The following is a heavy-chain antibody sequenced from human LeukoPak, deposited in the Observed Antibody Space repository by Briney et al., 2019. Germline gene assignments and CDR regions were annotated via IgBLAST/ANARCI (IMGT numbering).Heavy chain of an antibody. CDR3: ARGTTFVVVAATDYYGMDV. D-gene: IGHD2-15*01. J-gene: IGHJ6*02. CDR2: INHSGST. V-gene: IGHV4-34*01. Sequence: SETLSLTCAVYGGSFSGYYWSWIRQPPGKGLEWIGEINHSGSTNYNPSLKSRVTISVDTSKNQFSLKLSSVTAADTAVYYCARGTTFVVVAATDYYGMDVWGQGTTVTVSS. CDR1: GGSFSGYY.